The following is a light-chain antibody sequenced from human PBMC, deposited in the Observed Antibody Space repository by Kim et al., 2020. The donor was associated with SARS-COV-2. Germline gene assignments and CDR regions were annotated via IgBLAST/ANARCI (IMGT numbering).Light chain of an antibody. V-gene: IGLV2-14*03. CDR3: SSYTSSRTVV. CDR2: DLS. CDR1: SSDIGGYDY. J-gene: IGLJ2*01. Sequence: QSALTQPASVSGSPGQSITISCTGTSSDIGGYDYVSWFQQHPGKAPKLMIFDLSYRPSGVSNRFSCSKSGNTASLTISGLQPEDEADYYCSSYTSSRTVVFGGGTQLTVL.